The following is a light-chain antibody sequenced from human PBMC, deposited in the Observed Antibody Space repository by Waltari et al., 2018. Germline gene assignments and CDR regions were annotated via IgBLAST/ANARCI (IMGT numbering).Light chain of an antibody. V-gene: IGLV2-23*02. J-gene: IGLJ2*01. Sequence: QSALTQPASVSGSPGQSITISCTGISSAVGSSDLVSWYQVHPGDAPNLMIHEVTKRPSGVSNRFSGSKSGNTASLRISGLQAEDEADYYCCSYAYSNSLVFGGGTKLTVL. CDR3: CSYAYSNSLV. CDR2: EVT. CDR1: SSAVGSSDL.